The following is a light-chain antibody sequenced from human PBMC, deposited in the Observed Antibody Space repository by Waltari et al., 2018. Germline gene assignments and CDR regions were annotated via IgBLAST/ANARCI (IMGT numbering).Light chain of an antibody. CDR1: SSDLGNYNF. J-gene: IGLJ3*02. Sequence: QSALTQPASVSGSPGQSLTIPCTGTSSDLGNYNFVSWHQQYPGKAPKLMIYDVSKRPSGVSNRFSGSKSGNTASLTISGLQAEDEADYYCTSYTTSSTVGVFGGGTKVTVL. CDR2: DVS. CDR3: TSYTTSSTVGV. V-gene: IGLV2-14*01.